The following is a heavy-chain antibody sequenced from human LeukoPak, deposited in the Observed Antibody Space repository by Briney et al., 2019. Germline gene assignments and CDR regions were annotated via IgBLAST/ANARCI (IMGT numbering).Heavy chain of an antibody. CDR1: GGSFSGYY. CDR2: INHSGST. J-gene: IGHJ4*02. CDR3: ARGPYRSGIAAAGTKDY. Sequence: SETLSLTCAVYGGSFSGYYWSWIRQPPGKGREGIGEINHSGSTNYNPSLKSRVTISVDTSKNQFSLKLSSVTAADTAVYYCARGPYRSGIAAAGTKDYWGQGTLVTVSS. D-gene: IGHD6-13*01. V-gene: IGHV4-34*01.